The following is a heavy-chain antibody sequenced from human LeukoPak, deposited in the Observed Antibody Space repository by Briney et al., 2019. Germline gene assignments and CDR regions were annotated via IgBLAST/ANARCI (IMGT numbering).Heavy chain of an antibody. J-gene: IGHJ4*02. CDR3: AKTNGYYSD. D-gene: IGHD3-22*01. Sequence: PGGSLRLSCAASGFTFSSYGMNWVRQAPGKGLEWVSGISGSGGTTYYADSVKGRFTISRDNSKNSLSLQVCSLRAEDTAVYYCAKTNGYYSDWGQGTLVTVSS. V-gene: IGHV3-23*01. CDR2: ISGSGGTT. CDR1: GFTFSSYG.